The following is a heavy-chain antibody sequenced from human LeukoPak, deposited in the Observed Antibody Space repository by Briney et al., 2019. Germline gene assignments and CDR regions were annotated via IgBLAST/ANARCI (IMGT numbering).Heavy chain of an antibody. D-gene: IGHD3-3*01. V-gene: IGHV3-23*01. Sequence: ISVVAASVKRQDWVSGLSHDGDTTYYADSVKGRFTSTRDNSKDTLYLQMSNLKAEDTAVYHCTKGRLRFHSWGQGTLVTVSS. CDR3: TKGRLRFHS. J-gene: IGHJ4*02. CDR2: LSHDGDTT.